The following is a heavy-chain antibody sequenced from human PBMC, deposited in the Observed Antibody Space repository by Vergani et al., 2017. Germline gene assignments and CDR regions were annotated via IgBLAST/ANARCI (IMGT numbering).Heavy chain of an antibody. Sequence: QVQLVESGGGVVQPGRSLRLSCAASGFTFSSYAMHWVRQAPGKGLEWVAVISYDGSNKYYADSVKGRFTISRDNSKNTLYLQMNSLRAEDTAVYYCASDSSGYWDGYWGQGTLVTVSS. D-gene: IGHD3-22*01. CDR3: ASDSSGYWDGY. CDR2: ISYDGSNK. CDR1: GFTFSSYA. J-gene: IGHJ4*02. V-gene: IGHV3-30-3*01.